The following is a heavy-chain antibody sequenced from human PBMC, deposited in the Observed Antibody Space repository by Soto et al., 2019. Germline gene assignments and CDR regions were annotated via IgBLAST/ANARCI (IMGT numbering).Heavy chain of an antibody. D-gene: IGHD4-17*01. Sequence: GGSLRLSCAASGFTFSSYAMSWVRQAPGKGLEWVSAISGSGGSTYYADSVKGRFTISRDNSKNTLYLQMNSLRAEDTAVYYCAKGPHDYGDYYYYYGMDVWDQGTTVTVSS. CDR1: GFTFSSYA. CDR3: AKGPHDYGDYYYYYGMDV. V-gene: IGHV3-23*01. J-gene: IGHJ6*02. CDR2: ISGSGGST.